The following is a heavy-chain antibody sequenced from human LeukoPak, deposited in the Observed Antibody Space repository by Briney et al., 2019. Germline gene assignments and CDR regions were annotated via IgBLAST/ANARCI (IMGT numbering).Heavy chain of an antibody. V-gene: IGHV3-11*01. Sequence: GGSLRLSCAASGFTFSDSYMRWFRQAPGQGLEWVSYISNRGNTKYYADSVKGRFTISRDNAKNSLYLQMNGLRAEDTAVYYCARGGLAYCTTTXXXXXXXXXXXXVDVWGXGTTVIX. D-gene: IGHD2-8*01. CDR2: ISNRGNTK. CDR3: ARGGLAYCTTTXXXXXXXXXXXXVDV. J-gene: IGHJ6*01. CDR1: GFTFSDSY.